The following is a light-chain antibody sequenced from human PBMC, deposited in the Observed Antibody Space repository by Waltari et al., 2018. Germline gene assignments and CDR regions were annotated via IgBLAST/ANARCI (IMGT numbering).Light chain of an antibody. V-gene: IGKV3-15*01. CDR3: QHYEGWPPSYT. CDR1: QNVRSN. Sequence: IVMTQSPATLSVSPGARAPLPCRASQNVRSNLAWYQQKPGQAPRLLIYGASTRATDVPARFGGSGFGTEFTLTISSLQSEDFAVYYCQHYEGWPPSYTFGQGTKVEI. CDR2: GAS. J-gene: IGKJ2*01.